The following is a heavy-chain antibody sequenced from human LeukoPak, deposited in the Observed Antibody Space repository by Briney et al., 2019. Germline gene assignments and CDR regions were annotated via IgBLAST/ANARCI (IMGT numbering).Heavy chain of an antibody. Sequence: GGSLRLSGAASGFTFDDYAMSWVRQAPGKGLEWVSAISGSGGSTYYADSVKGRFTISRDNSKNTLYLQMNSLRAEDTAVYYSAVGSYLGRNFDYWGQGTLVTVSS. V-gene: IGHV3-23*01. CDR1: GFTFDDYA. CDR2: ISGSGGST. D-gene: IGHD1-26*01. J-gene: IGHJ4*02. CDR3: AVGSYLGRNFDY.